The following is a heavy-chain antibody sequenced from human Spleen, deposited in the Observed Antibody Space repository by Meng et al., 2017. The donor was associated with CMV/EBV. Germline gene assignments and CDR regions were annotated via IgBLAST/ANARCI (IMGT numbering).Heavy chain of an antibody. D-gene: IGHD4-23*01. CDR3: ARDFSKLLVEAGSDF. CDR2: IKQDGSEK. J-gene: IGHJ1*01. Sequence: GESLKISCAASGFTFSSYWMSWVRQDPGKGLEWVANIKQDGSEKYYVDSVKDRFTISRDNAKNSLYLQMNSLRAEDTAVYYCARDFSKLLVEAGSDFWGQGTLVTVSS. V-gene: IGHV3-7*01. CDR1: GFTFSSYW.